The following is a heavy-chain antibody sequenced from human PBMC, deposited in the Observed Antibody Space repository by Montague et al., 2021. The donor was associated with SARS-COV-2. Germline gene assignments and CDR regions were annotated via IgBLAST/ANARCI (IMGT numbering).Heavy chain of an antibody. CDR3: ARGADYDFWSGYLRYKSFDP. CDR2: INHSGNT. CDR1: GGPLRGYY. D-gene: IGHD3-3*01. Sequence: SETLSLTCVVYGGPLRGYYWSWIRQPPGKGLEWIGDINHSGNTNYNPSLKSRLTISVDTSKNQFSLKLSSVTTADTAVYYCARGADYDFWSGYLRYKSFDPWGLGTPVTVSA. V-gene: IGHV4-34*01. J-gene: IGHJ5*02.